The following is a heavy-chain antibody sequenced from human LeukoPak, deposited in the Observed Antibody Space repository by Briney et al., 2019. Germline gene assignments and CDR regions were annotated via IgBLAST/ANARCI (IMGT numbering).Heavy chain of an antibody. V-gene: IGHV3-21*01. CDR1: GFTFSSYS. Sequence: KAGGSLRLSCAASGFTFSSYSMNWVRQAPGKGLEWVSSISSSSSYIYYADSVKGRFTISRDNAKNSLYLQMNSLSAEDTAVYYCARAEGGSRRPGYWGQGTLVTVSS. CDR3: ARAEGGSRRPGY. D-gene: IGHD1-26*01. CDR2: ISSSSSYI. J-gene: IGHJ4*02.